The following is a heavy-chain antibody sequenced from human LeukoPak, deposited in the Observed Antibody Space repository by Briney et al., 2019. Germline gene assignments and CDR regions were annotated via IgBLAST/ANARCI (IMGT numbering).Heavy chain of an antibody. CDR3: AKAGVTTDYYYNYMDV. CDR2: ISGSGGST. J-gene: IGHJ6*03. V-gene: IGHV3-23*01. Sequence: GGSLRLSCAASGFTFSSYAMSWVRQAPGKGLEWVSAISGSGGSTYYADSVKGRFTISRDNSKNTLYLQMNSLRAEDTAVYYCAKAGVTTDYYYNYMDVWGKGTTVTVSS. D-gene: IGHD4-17*01. CDR1: GFTFSSYA.